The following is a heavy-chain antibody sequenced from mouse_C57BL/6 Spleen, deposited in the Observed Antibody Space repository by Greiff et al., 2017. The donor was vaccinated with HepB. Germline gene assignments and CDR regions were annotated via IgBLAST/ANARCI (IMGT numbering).Heavy chain of an antibody. CDR2: IDPENGDT. V-gene: IGHV14-4*01. CDR1: GFNIKDDY. CDR3: TTEDRFAY. Sequence: EVQLQQSGAELVRPGASVKLSCTASGFNIKDDYMHWVKQRPEQGLEWIGWIDPENGDTEYASKFQGKATITADTSSNTAYLQLSSLTSEDTAVYYWTTEDRFAYWGQGTLVTVSA. J-gene: IGHJ3*01.